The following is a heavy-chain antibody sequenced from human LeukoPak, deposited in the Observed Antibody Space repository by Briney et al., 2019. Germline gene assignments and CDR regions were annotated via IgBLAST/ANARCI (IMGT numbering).Heavy chain of an antibody. CDR1: GGTFSSYA. J-gene: IGHJ5*02. CDR3: ARTPTMVRGVIIDDANWFDP. Sequence: ASVKVSCKASGGTFSSYAISWVRQAPGQGLEWMGGIIPILGTANYAQKFQGRVTITADESTSTAYMELSSLRSEDTAVYYCARTPTMVRGVIIDDANWFDPWGQGTLVTVSS. V-gene: IGHV1-69*01. D-gene: IGHD3-10*01. CDR2: IIPILGTA.